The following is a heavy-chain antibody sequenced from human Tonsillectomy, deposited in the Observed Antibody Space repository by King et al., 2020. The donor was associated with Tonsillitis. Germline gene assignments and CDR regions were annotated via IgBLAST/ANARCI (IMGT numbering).Heavy chain of an antibody. V-gene: IGHV3-30-3*01. D-gene: IGHD3-3*01. CDR1: GFMFSSYA. Sequence: VQLVESGGGVVQPGRSLRLSCAASGFMFSSYAMHWVRQAPGKGLEWVAIISYDGIDEYYTDPVKGRFTISRDNSKNTLYLEMNSLRADDTAVYYCARSIAVRLVEWLFHMDVWGQGTTVTVSS. CDR2: ISYDGIDE. J-gene: IGHJ6*02. CDR3: ARSIAVRLVEWLFHMDV.